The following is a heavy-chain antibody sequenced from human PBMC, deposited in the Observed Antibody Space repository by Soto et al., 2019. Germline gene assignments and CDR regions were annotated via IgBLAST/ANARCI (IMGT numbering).Heavy chain of an antibody. D-gene: IGHD2-15*01. CDR1: GGPFSSYA. CDR2: IIPIFGTS. CDR3: ARDVCSGGSCYDY. V-gene: IGHV1-69*13. Sequence: SVKVCCKASGGPFSSYAISLVRQAPGQGLEWMGGIIPIFGTSNYAQKFQGRVTITADESTSTAYMELSSLRSEDTAVYYCARDVCSGGSCYDYWGQGTMVTVSS. J-gene: IGHJ4*02.